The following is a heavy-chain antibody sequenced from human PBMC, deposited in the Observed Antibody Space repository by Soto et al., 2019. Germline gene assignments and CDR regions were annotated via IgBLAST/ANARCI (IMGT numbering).Heavy chain of an antibody. D-gene: IGHD3-22*01. J-gene: IGHJ4*02. Sequence: LSLTFTVSGGSISSYYWSWIRQPAGKGLEWIGRIYTSGSTNYNPSLKSRVTMSVDTSKNQFSLKLSSVTAADTAVYYCARDTLYYYDSSGYESSYYFDYWGQGTLVTVSS. CDR1: GGSISSYY. CDR2: IYTSGST. V-gene: IGHV4-4*07. CDR3: ARDTLYYYDSSGYESSYYFDY.